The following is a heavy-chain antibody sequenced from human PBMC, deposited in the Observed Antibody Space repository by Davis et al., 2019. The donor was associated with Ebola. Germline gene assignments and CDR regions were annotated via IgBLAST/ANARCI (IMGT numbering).Heavy chain of an antibody. D-gene: IGHD2-2*01. J-gene: IGHJ3*02. V-gene: IGHV1-2*04. CDR1: GYTFTGYY. Sequence: ASVKVSCKASGYTFTGYYMHWVRQAPGQGLEWMGWINPNSGGTNYAQKFQGWVTMTRDTSISTAYMELSRLRSDDTAVYYCARDLGGDIVVVPAALTAFDIWGQGTMVTVSS. CDR3: ARDLGGDIVVVPAALTAFDI. CDR2: INPNSGGT.